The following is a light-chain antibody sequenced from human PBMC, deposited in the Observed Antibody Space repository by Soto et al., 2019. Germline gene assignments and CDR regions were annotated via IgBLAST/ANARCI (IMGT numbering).Light chain of an antibody. V-gene: IGKV3-11*01. CDR3: QQRGDWPPT. J-gene: IGKJ3*01. CDR1: QSVTTY. Sequence: EIVLTQSPATLSLSPGETATLSCRASQSVTTYLAWYQQKPGQAPRLLIYNSFNRAAGIPARFSGSGSETDFTLTISNLEPEDFAVSYCQQRGDWPPTFGPGTKVDIK. CDR2: NSF.